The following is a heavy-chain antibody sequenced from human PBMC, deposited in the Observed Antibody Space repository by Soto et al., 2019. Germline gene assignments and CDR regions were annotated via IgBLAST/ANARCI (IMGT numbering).Heavy chain of an antibody. V-gene: IGHV4-59*01. CDR3: ARDGKNNYNYDY. J-gene: IGHJ4*02. CDR1: GGSISGYY. Sequence: SETLSLTCTVSGGSISGYYWHWIRQSPGKGLEWIGSIYYSGSTKYNPSLKSRVTISLDTSKNQFSLKLSSVIAADTAVYYCARDGKNNYNYDYWGQGALVTVSS. D-gene: IGHD3-3*01. CDR2: IYYSGST.